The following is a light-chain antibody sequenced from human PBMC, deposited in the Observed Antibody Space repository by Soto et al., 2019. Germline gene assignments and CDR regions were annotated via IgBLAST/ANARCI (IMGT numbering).Light chain of an antibody. CDR1: QGISSY. J-gene: IGKJ2*01. Sequence: AIRMTQSPSSLSASTGDRVTITCRASQGISSYLAWYQQKPGKAPKLLIYAASTWQSGVPSRFSGSGSGTDFTLTISCLQSEDFATYYCQQYYSYPLVTFGQGTKLEIK. V-gene: IGKV1-8*01. CDR2: AAS. CDR3: QQYYSYPLVT.